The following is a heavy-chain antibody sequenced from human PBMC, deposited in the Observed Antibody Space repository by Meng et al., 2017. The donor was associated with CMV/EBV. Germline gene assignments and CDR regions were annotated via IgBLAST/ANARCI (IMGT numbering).Heavy chain of an antibody. D-gene: IGHD6-13*01. Sequence: SVKVSCKASGYTFTGYYMHWVRQAPGQGLEWMGRIIPILGIANYAQKFQGRVTITADKSTSTAYMELSSLRSEDTAVYYCARAYSSSWPDYWGQGTLVTVSS. V-gene: IGHV1-69*04. CDR3: ARAYSSSWPDY. CDR1: GYTFTGYY. CDR2: IIPILGIA. J-gene: IGHJ4*02.